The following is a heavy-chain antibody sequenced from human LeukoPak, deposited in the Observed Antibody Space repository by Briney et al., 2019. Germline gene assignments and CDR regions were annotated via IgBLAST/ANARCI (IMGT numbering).Heavy chain of an antibody. CDR1: GGSVSSYY. CDR3: AREANSPTARYWYFDL. D-gene: IGHD2-21*01. J-gene: IGHJ2*01. V-gene: IGHV4-59*02. CDR2: VYYSGST. Sequence: PPETLSLTCTVSGGSVSSYYWSWMRQSPGKGLEWIGYVYYSGSTNYNPALKSRVTISLDTSENQFSLKLSSVTAADTAVYYCAREANSPTARYWYFDLWGRGTQVTVSS.